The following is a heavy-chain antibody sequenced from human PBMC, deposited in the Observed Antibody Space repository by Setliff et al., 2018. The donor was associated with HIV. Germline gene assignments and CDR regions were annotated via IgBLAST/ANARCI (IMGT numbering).Heavy chain of an antibody. Sequence: SETLSLTCAVSGYSFSGGYYWAWIRQPPGKGLEWIGGIYHSGSTYYNPSLKSRVTISVDMSKNQFSLELTSVTAADTAVYFCARSPSARLYFDYWGQGTLVTVSS. CDR3: ARSPSARLYFDY. V-gene: IGHV4-38-2*01. J-gene: IGHJ4*02. CDR1: GYSFSGGYY. CDR2: IYHSGST.